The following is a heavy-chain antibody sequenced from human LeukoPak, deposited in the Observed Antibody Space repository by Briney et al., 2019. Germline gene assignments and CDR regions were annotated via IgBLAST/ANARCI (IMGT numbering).Heavy chain of an antibody. J-gene: IGHJ2*01. CDR2: IYYSGST. CDR1: GGSISSGGYY. Sequence: PSQTLSLTCTVSGGSISSGGYYWSWLRQHPGTGLEWIGYIYYSGSTYYNPSLKSRVTISVDTSKNQFSLKLSSVTAADTAVYYCARDRLGFDWYFDLWGRGTLVTVSS. D-gene: IGHD3-10*01. CDR3: ARDRLGFDWYFDL. V-gene: IGHV4-31*03.